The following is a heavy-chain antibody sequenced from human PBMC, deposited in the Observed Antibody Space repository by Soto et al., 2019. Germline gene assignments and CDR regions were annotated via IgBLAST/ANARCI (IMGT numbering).Heavy chain of an antibody. V-gene: IGHV3-23*01. CDR3: AKDRIAAAGTRYYYGMDV. D-gene: IGHD6-13*01. Sequence: GGSLRLSCAASGFTFSSYAMSWVRQAPGKGLEWVSAISGSGGSTYYADSVKGRFTISRDNSKNTLYLQMNSLRAEDTAVYYCAKDRIAAAGTRYYYGMDVWGQGTTVTVS. CDR1: GFTFSSYA. J-gene: IGHJ6*02. CDR2: ISGSGGST.